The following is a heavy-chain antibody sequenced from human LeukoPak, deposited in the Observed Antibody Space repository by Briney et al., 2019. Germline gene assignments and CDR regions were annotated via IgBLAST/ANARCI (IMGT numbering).Heavy chain of an antibody. CDR1: GGSISSGDYY. Sequence: PSETLSLTCTVSGGSISSGDYYWSWIRQPPGKGLEWTGYIYYSGSTYYNPSLKSRVTISVDTSKNQFSLKLSSVTAADTAVYYCARVNWYYDFWSGYSSPYYYYYYMDVWGKGTTVTVSS. CDR3: ARVNWYYDFWSGYSSPYYYYYYMDV. J-gene: IGHJ6*03. CDR2: IYYSGST. D-gene: IGHD3-3*01. V-gene: IGHV4-30-4*08.